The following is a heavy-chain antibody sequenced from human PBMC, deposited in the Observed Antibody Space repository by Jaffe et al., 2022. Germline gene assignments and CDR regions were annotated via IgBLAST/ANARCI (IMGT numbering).Heavy chain of an antibody. J-gene: IGHJ4*02. V-gene: IGHV4-4*02. CDR2: IYHSGST. Sequence: QVQLQESGPGLVKPSGTLSLTCAVSGGSISSSNWWSWVRQPPGKGLEWIGEIYHSGSTNYNPSLKSRVTISVDKSKNQFSLKLSSVTAADTAVYYCARGGDYYGSGSYLPSWYFDYWGQGTLVTVSS. CDR1: GGSISSSNW. CDR3: ARGGDYYGSGSYLPSWYFDY. D-gene: IGHD3-10*01.